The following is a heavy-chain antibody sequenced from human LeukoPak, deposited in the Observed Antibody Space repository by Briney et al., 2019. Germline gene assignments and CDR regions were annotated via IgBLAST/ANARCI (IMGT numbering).Heavy chain of an antibody. J-gene: IGHJ4*02. Sequence: GGSLRLSCAASGFNFDNYGMSWVRQAPGKGLEWVSGISWNGASAGYADSVKGRFTISRDTAKNSLYLQMNSLRAEDTAVYYCARELNWNLDYWGQGTLVTVSS. CDR2: ISWNGASA. CDR3: ARELNWNLDY. CDR1: GFNFDNYG. V-gene: IGHV3-20*04. D-gene: IGHD1-1*01.